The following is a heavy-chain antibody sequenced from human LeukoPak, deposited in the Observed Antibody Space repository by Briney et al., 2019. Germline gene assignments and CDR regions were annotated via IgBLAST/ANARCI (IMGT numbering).Heavy chain of an antibody. Sequence: ASVKVSCKASGYTFTGYYMHWVRQAPGQGLEWMGWINPNSGGTSYSQKFQGGVTMTRDTSISTAYMELSRLRSDDTAVYYCVPSSWSAYYFDYWGQGTLITVSS. V-gene: IGHV1-2*02. CDR2: INPNSGGT. CDR3: VPSSWSAYYFDY. J-gene: IGHJ4*02. D-gene: IGHD6-13*01. CDR1: GYTFTGYY.